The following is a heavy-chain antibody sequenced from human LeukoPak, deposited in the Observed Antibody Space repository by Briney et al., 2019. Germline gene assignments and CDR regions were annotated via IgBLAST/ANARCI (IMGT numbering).Heavy chain of an antibody. J-gene: IGHJ3*02. D-gene: IGHD3-22*01. CDR2: ISSSSSYI. V-gene: IGHV3-21*01. Sequence: KPGGSLRLSCAASGFTFSSYSMNWVRQAPGKGLEWVSSISSSSSYIYYADSVKGRFTISRDNAKNSLYLQMNSLRAEDTAVYYCARDRDDITMIVVASHAFDIWGQGTMVTVSS. CDR1: GFTFSSYS. CDR3: ARDRDDITMIVVASHAFDI.